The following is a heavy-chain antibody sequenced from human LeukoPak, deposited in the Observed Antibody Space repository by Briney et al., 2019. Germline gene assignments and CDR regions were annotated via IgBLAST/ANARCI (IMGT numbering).Heavy chain of an antibody. CDR2: IYYSGST. CDR3: AREVAARPSYYYYYYYMDV. CDR1: GGSISSYY. D-gene: IGHD6-6*01. V-gene: IGHV4-59*12. Sequence: SETLSLTCTVSGGSISSYYWSWIRQPPGKGLEWIGYIYYSGSTNYNPSLKSRVTISVDTSKNQFSLKLSSVTAADTAVYYCAREVAARPSYYYYYYYMDVWGKGTTVTVSS. J-gene: IGHJ6*03.